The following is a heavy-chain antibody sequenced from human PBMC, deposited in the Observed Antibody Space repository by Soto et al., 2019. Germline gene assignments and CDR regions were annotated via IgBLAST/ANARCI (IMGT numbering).Heavy chain of an antibody. Sequence: EAQLVESGGGLVQPGGSLRLSCAAFEFTLSSYEMDWVRQAPGKGLEWVSHIGSRGRPIYYADSVKGRFTISRDNAKNSVFLQINSLRTEDTAVYYCARVYDDYLIDAFDIWGQGTMVSVSS. J-gene: IGHJ3*02. CDR2: IGSRGRPI. D-gene: IGHD4-17*01. V-gene: IGHV3-48*03. CDR1: EFTLSSYE. CDR3: ARVYDDYLIDAFDI.